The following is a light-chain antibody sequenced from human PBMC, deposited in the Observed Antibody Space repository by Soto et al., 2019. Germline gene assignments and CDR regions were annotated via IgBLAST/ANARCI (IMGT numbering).Light chain of an antibody. CDR3: QQYNSYPWT. Sequence: DIQMTQSPSTLSASVGDRVTITCRANQSISSWLAWYQQKPGKAPKLLIYKASSLESGVPSRFSGSGPGTEFTLTISSLQPDDFATYYCQQYNSYPWTFGQGTKVEIK. V-gene: IGKV1-5*03. CDR2: KAS. CDR1: QSISSW. J-gene: IGKJ1*01.